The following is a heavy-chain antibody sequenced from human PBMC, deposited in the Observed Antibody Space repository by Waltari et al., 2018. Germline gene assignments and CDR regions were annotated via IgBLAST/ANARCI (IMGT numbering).Heavy chain of an antibody. V-gene: IGHV4-4*02. Sequence: QVQLQESGPGLVKPSGTLSLTCAVSGGSISSSNWWSWVRQPPGKGLEWIGEIYHSGSTNDNPALKSRVTISVDKSKNQFSLKLSSVTAADTAVYYCARASPFVLRFLEWPLRFDPWGQGTLVTVSS. J-gene: IGHJ5*02. D-gene: IGHD3-3*01. CDR1: GGSISSSNW. CDR2: IYHSGST. CDR3: ARASPFVLRFLEWPLRFDP.